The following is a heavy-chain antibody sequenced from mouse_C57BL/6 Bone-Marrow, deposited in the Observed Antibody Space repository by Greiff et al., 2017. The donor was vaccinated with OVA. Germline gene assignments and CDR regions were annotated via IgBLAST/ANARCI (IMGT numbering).Heavy chain of an antibody. J-gene: IGHJ2*01. CDR2: IYPGSGNT. V-gene: IGHV1-66*01. CDR3: ARMGQRYYFDY. D-gene: IGHD3-3*01. Sequence: QVQLQQSGPELVKPGASVKISCKASGYSFPSYYINWVKQRPGQGLEWIGWIYPGSGNTKYNEKFKGKATLTADTSSSTAYMQLSSLTSEDSAVYYCARMGQRYYFDYWGQGTTLTVSS. CDR1: GYSFPSYY.